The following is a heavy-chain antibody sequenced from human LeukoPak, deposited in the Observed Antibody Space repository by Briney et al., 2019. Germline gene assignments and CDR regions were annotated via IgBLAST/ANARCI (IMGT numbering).Heavy chain of an antibody. CDR2: ISSSGSTI. CDR3: AREVPYFDL. CDR1: GFTFSSYE. J-gene: IGHJ2*01. Sequence: GGSLRLSCAASGFTFSSYEMNWVRQAPGKGLEWVSYISSSGSTIYYADSVKGRFTISRDNAKNTLYLEMNSLRAEDTAVYYCAREVPYFDLWGRGTLVTVSS. V-gene: IGHV3-48*03.